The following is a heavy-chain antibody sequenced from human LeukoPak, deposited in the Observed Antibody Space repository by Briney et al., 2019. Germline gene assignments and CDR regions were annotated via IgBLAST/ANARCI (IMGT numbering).Heavy chain of an antibody. CDR2: ISYDGSNK. CDR1: GFTFSSYS. Sequence: PGGSLRLSCAASGFTFSSYSMHWVRQAPGKGLEWVAVISYDGSNKYYADSVKGRFTISRDNSKNTLYLQMNSLRAEDTAVYYCAKEGDSILDYWGQGTLVTVSS. V-gene: IGHV3-30*18. J-gene: IGHJ4*02. CDR3: AKEGDSILDY. D-gene: IGHD3-22*01.